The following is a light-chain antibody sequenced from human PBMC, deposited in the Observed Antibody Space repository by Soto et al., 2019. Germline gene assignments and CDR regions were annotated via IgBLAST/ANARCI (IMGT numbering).Light chain of an antibody. CDR3: QQLNSYPQT. Sequence: DIQMTQSPPSGYGSXRDRVTITXXASQGIRNDLGWYQQKPGKAPKRLIYAASSLQSGVPSRFSGSGSGPDFTLTISSLQPEDSATYFCQQLNSYPQTFGQGTRLEI. V-gene: IGKV1-17*01. CDR2: AAS. J-gene: IGKJ5*01. CDR1: QGIRND.